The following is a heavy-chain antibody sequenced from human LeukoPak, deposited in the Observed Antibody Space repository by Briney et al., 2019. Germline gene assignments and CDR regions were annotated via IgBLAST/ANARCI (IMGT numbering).Heavy chain of an antibody. CDR1: GFTFSSYW. CDR2: IKQDGSEK. Sequence: PGGSLRLSCAASGFTFSSYWMSWVRQAPGKGLEWVANIKQDGSEKYYVDSVKGRFTISRDNVKNLLYLQMNSLRAEDTAVYYCARDGITAMVTYWGQGTLVTVSS. CDR3: ARDGITAMVTY. J-gene: IGHJ4*02. D-gene: IGHD5-18*01. V-gene: IGHV3-7*01.